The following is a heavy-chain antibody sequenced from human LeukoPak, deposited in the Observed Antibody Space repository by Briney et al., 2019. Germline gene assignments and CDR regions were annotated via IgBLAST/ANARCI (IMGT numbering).Heavy chain of an antibody. CDR2: ISWNSGSI. Sequence: PGGSLRLSCAASGFTFDDYAMHWVRQAPGKGLEWVSGISWNSGSIGYADSVKGRFTISRDNAKNSLYLQMNSLRAEDMALYYCAKDISTEGFDYWGQGTLVTVSS. CDR1: GFTFDDYA. D-gene: IGHD6-13*01. J-gene: IGHJ4*02. CDR3: AKDISTEGFDY. V-gene: IGHV3-9*03.